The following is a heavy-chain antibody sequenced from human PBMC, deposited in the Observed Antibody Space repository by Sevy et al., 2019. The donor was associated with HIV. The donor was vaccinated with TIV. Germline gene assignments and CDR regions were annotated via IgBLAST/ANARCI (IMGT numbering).Heavy chain of an antibody. CDR3: ARGVRDFWSGYPDY. J-gene: IGHJ4*02. Sequence: GGSLRLSCAASGFTFSSYIMNWVRQAPGKGLEWVSSISSSSSYIYYADSVKGRFTISRDNAKNSLYLQMNSLRVEDTAVYYCARGVRDFWSGYPDYWGPGTLVTVSS. D-gene: IGHD3-3*01. CDR2: ISSSSSYI. V-gene: IGHV3-21*01. CDR1: GFTFSSYI.